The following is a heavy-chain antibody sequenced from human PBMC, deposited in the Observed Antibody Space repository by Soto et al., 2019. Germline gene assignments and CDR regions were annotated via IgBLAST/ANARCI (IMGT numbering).Heavy chain of an antibody. CDR3: ARMASFGSLNWFDP. J-gene: IGHJ5*01. D-gene: IGHD5-18*01. CDR1: GYTFTNND. Sequence: ASVKVSCKASGYTFTNNDVTWVRQATGQRLEWMGWMNPGSGDTGYAPKFQGRVTMTRDISIATAYMELSSLRSEDTAIYYCARMASFGSLNWFDPWGQGTLVTAPQ. V-gene: IGHV1-8*01. CDR2: MNPGSGDT.